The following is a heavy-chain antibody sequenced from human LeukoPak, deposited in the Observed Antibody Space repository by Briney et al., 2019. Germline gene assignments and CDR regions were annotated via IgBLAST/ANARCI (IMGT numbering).Heavy chain of an antibody. Sequence: SETLSLTCAVYGGSFSGYYWSWIRQPPGKGLEWIGEINHSGSTNYNPSLKSRVTISVDTSKNQFSLKLSSVTAADTAVYYCARAGYYDILTGYYVDYWGQGTLVTVSS. J-gene: IGHJ4*02. V-gene: IGHV4-34*01. CDR2: INHSGST. CDR1: GGSFSGYY. CDR3: ARAGYYDILTGYYVDY. D-gene: IGHD3-9*01.